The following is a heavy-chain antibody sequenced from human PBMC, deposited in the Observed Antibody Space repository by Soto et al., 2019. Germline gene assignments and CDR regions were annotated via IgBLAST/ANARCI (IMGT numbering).Heavy chain of an antibody. V-gene: IGHV4-30-4*01. CDR2: IYNSGNS. CDR3: ARAPTYYYGSGSYSGYFQH. J-gene: IGHJ1*01. CDR1: GCSIGSGDSY. D-gene: IGHD3-10*01. Sequence: SETLSLTFTGFGCSIGSGDSYGSWIRPPPGKGLEWIGYIYNSGNSYYNPSLRSRITISVDTSKNQISLKLSSVTAADTAVYYCARAPTYYYGSGSYSGYFQHWGQG.